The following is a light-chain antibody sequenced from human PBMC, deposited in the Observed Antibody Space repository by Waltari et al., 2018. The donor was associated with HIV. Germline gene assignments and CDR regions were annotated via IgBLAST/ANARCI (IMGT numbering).Light chain of an antibody. CDR1: QGVSNIY. V-gene: IGKV3-20*01. J-gene: IGKJ1*01. CDR3: QQYGSSPPT. Sequence: EIVLTQSPGTLSSSPGERATLSCTASQGVSNIYLAWYQQKPGQAPRLLIYDASNRATGIPDRFSGSGSGTYFTLTINRLEPEDFAVYYCQQYGSSPPTFGRGTTVDMK. CDR2: DAS.